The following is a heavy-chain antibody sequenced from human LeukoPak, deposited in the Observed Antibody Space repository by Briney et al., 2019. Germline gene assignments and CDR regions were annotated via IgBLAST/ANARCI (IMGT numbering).Heavy chain of an antibody. J-gene: IGHJ5*02. CDR3: ARSTARRRFDP. Sequence: TSETLSFTCAVYGGSFSGYYWTWIRQPPGKGLEWIGEINQSGSTNYNPSLKSRVTISVDTSKNQFSLKLTSVTAADTAAYYCARSTARRRFDPWGQGTLVTVSS. CDR1: GGSFSGYY. D-gene: IGHD5/OR15-5a*01. CDR2: INQSGST. V-gene: IGHV4-34*01.